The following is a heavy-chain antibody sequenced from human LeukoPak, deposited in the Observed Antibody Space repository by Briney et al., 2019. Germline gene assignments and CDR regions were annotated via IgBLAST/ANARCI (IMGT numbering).Heavy chain of an antibody. D-gene: IGHD6-19*01. Sequence: PSETLSLTCIVSGGSISSSRDYWAWIRQPPGKGLEWIANIYYSGSTYYNPSLKSRVTISVDTSNNQFSLRLSSVTAADTAVYYCARDQGNVDSSGWYFVGNAFDMWGQGTMVTVSS. CDR1: GGSISSSRDY. J-gene: IGHJ3*02. CDR3: ARDQGNVDSSGWYFVGNAFDM. V-gene: IGHV4-39*07. CDR2: IYYSGST.